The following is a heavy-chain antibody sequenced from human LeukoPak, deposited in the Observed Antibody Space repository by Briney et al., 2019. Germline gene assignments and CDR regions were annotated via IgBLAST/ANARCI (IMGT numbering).Heavy chain of an antibody. V-gene: IGHV5-51*01. CDR3: ARRGATMDWFDP. CDR2: IYPGDSDT. J-gene: IGHJ5*02. D-gene: IGHD4/OR15-4a*01. CDR1: GYSFSNSW. Sequence: GESLKISCKGSGYSFSNSWIAWVRQMPGKGLEWMGIIYPGDSDTRYSPSFQGQVTISADKSISTAYLQWSSLKASDTAMYYCARRGATMDWFDPWGQGTLVTVSS.